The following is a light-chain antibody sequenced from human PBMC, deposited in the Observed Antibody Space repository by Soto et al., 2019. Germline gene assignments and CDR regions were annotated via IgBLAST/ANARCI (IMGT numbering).Light chain of an antibody. CDR3: AAWDDSLNGSYV. V-gene: IGLV1-44*01. CDR2: SNN. Sequence: QSVLTQPPSTSGTPGQSVTISCSGSRSNIGSNTVTWYQQLPGTAPKLLIYSNNQRPSGVPDRFSGSKSGTSASLAISGLQSEDEADYYCAAWDDSLNGSYVFGTGTKVTVL. J-gene: IGLJ1*01. CDR1: RSNIGSNT.